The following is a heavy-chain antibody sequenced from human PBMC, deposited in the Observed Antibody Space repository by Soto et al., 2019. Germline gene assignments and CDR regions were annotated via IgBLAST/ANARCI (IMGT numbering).Heavy chain of an antibody. CDR3: ARDGFETGNLI. CDR1: GFTFNTYP. J-gene: IGHJ4*02. CDR2: ISSSSTI. V-gene: IGHV3-48*02. D-gene: IGHD1-1*01. Sequence: GGSLRLSCAASGFTFNTYPMSWVRQAPGKGLEWVSYISSSSTIYYADSVKGRFTISRDNAKNSLYLQMNSLRDEDTAVYYCARDGFETGNLIWGQGTLVTVSS.